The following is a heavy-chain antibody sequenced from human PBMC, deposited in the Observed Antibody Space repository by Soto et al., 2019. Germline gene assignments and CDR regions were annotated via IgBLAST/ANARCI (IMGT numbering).Heavy chain of an antibody. CDR1: GYTFTSYD. Sequence: QVQLVQSGAEVKQPGASVKVSCKASGYTFTSYDINWVRQATGQGLEWMGWMNPNSGNTGYAHKFQGRVTMTRNTSISTGDMELSILRSEDTAVYYCARTLYGDNVDCWGQGTLVTVSS. J-gene: IGHJ4*02. D-gene: IGHD4-17*01. CDR2: MNPNSGNT. CDR3: ARTLYGDNVDC. V-gene: IGHV1-8*01.